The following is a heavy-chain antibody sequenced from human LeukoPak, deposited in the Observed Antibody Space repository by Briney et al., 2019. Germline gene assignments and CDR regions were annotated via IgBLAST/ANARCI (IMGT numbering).Heavy chain of an antibody. D-gene: IGHD4-17*01. CDR1: GFIFNKHA. Sequence: GGSLRLSCAASGFIFNKHAMSWVRQAPGKGLEWVSAISGSGGSTYYADSVKGRFTISRDNSKNTLYLQMNSLRAEDTAVYYCANGDPYGDYTLGYFDYWGQGTLVTVSS. CDR2: ISGSGGST. CDR3: ANGDPYGDYTLGYFDY. V-gene: IGHV3-23*01. J-gene: IGHJ4*02.